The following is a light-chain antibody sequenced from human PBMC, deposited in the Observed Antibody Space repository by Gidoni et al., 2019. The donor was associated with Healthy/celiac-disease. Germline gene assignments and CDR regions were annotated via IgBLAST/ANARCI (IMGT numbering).Light chain of an antibody. CDR2: DTS. V-gene: IGKV1-33*01. CDR1: QDINNY. Sequence: DIQMTQSPSSLSASVGDRVTITCQASQDINNYLNWYQQKPGKAPKPLIYDTSNLETGVPSRFSGSGSGTDFTFTISSLQPEDIATYYCQQYDNLPPLTFGGGTKVEIK. CDR3: QQYDNLPPLT. J-gene: IGKJ4*01.